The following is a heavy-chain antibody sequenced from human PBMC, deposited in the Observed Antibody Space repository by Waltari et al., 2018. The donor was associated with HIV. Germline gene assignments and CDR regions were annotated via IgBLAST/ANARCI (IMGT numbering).Heavy chain of an antibody. J-gene: IGHJ6*02. Sequence: QVQLVQSGAEVKKPGSSVRVSCKVSGGTFSSYAINWVRQAPRQGLEWMGGIIPAFGTANYAERFQGRVTITADEYTSTAYMDLSSLRSEDTAVYFCARDHRGNKLLYGMDVWGQGTTATV. CDR3: ARDHRGNKLLYGMDV. CDR1: GGTFSSYA. V-gene: IGHV1-69*01. CDR2: IIPAFGTA.